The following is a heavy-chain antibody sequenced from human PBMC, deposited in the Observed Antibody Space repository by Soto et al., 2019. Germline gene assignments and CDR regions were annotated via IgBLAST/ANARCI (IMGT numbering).Heavy chain of an antibody. V-gene: IGHV3-30-3*01. Sequence: QVQLVESGGGVVQPGRSLRLSCAASGFTFSSYAMHWVRQAPGQGLEWVALISYDGSNKYYADSVKGRFTISRDNSKNTLYLQMNSLTPEDTAVSHCASDQAGTTLYYHGMDVWGQGTTVTVSS. CDR2: ISYDGSNK. CDR1: GFTFSSYA. CDR3: ASDQAGTTLYYHGMDV. J-gene: IGHJ6*02. D-gene: IGHD1-7*01.